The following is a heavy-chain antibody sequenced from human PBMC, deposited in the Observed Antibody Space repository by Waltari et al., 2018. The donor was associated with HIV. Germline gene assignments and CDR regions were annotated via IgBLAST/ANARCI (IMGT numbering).Heavy chain of an antibody. Sequence: EVQLVESGGGLVQPGRSLRLSCVASGCSFDDHAMHWVRQAPGKGLEWVSGISWKSGNIGYADSVKGRFTISRDNAKNSLYLQMNSLRAEDTALYYCAKDRGSGIYYGMDVWGQGTTVTV. CDR3: AKDRGSGIYYGMDV. CDR1: GCSFDDHA. J-gene: IGHJ6*02. V-gene: IGHV3-9*01. D-gene: IGHD3-10*01. CDR2: ISWKSGNI.